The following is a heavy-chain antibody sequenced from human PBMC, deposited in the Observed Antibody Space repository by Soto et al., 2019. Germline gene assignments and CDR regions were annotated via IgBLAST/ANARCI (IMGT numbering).Heavy chain of an antibody. D-gene: IGHD1-1*01. J-gene: IGHJ4*02. V-gene: IGHV1-18*01. Sequence: QVHLVQSGAEVKKPGASVKVSCKGSGYAFSTYGITWVRQAPGQGLEWMGWISAHNGNTNYAQKLQGRVTVTRDTSTSTAYMELRSLRSDDTAVYYCARGRYGDHWGQGALVTVSS. CDR1: GYAFSTYG. CDR3: ARGRYGDH. CDR2: ISAHNGNT.